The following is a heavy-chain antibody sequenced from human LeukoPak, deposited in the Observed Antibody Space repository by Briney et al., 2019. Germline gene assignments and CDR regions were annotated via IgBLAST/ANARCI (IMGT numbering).Heavy chain of an antibody. Sequence: QPGGSLRLSCAASGFTFSSYAMSWVRQAPGKGLEWVSAISGSAGSTYYADSVKGRFTISRDNFKNTLYLQMNSLRAEDTAVYYCGSGYSYGYYYYGMDVWGQGTTVTVSS. CDR1: GFTFSSYA. CDR2: ISGSAGST. J-gene: IGHJ6*02. V-gene: IGHV3-23*01. CDR3: GSGYSYGYYYYGMDV. D-gene: IGHD5-18*01.